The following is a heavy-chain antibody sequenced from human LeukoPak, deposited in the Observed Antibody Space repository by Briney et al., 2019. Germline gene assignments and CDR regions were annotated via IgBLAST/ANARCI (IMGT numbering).Heavy chain of an antibody. CDR2: IYYSGST. CDR3: AASWYSGSYGDWFDP. CDR1: GGSISSSSYY. J-gene: IGHJ5*02. V-gene: IGHV4-39*01. Sequence: SETLSLTCTVSGGSISSSSYYWGWIRQPPGKGLEWIGSIYYSGSTYYNPSLKSRVTISVDTSKNQFSLKLSSVTAADTAVYYCAASWYSGSYGDWFDPWGQGTLVTVSS. D-gene: IGHD1-26*01.